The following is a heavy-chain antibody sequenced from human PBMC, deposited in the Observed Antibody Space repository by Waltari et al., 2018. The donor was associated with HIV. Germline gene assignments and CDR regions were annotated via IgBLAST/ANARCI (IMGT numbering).Heavy chain of an antibody. CDR3: ATEGITMVRGVIISHDAFDL. D-gene: IGHD3-10*01. CDR2: FGPEEGET. J-gene: IGHJ3*01. CDR1: GYTLPELS. V-gene: IGHV1-24*01. Sequence: QVQAVQSGAEVKKPGASVKVSCKVSGYTLPELSMHWVRQAPGKWLGWMGGFGPEEGETIYAQKFQGRVTMTEDTSTDTAYMELSSLRSEDTAVYYCATEGITMVRGVIISHDAFDLWGQGTMVTVSS.